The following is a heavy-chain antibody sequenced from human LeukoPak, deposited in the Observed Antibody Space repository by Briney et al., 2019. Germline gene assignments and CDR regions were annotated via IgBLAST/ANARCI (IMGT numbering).Heavy chain of an antibody. V-gene: IGHV3-23*01. D-gene: IGHD3-10*01. CDR3: AKRDYYGSGSSY. CDR1: GFTFSSYA. Sequence: GGSLRLSCAASGFTFSSYAMSWVRQAPGKGLEWVSAISGSGGSTHYADSVKGRFTISRDNSKNTLYLQMNSLRAEDTAVYYCAKRDYYGSGSSYWGQGTLVTVSS. J-gene: IGHJ4*02. CDR2: ISGSGGST.